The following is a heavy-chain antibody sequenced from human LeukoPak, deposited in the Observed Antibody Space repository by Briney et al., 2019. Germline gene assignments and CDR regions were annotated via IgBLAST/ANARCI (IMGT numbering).Heavy chain of an antibody. CDR1: GGSISSYY. V-gene: IGHV4-4*07. D-gene: IGHD2-8*01. J-gene: IGHJ4*02. CDR3: AREPLGYCTNGVCLVDY. Sequence: SETLSLXCTVSGGSISSYYWSWIRQPAGKGLEWIGRIYTSGSTNYNPSLKGRVTMSVDTSKNQFSLKLSSVTAADTAVYYCAREPLGYCTNGVCLVDYWGQGTLVTVSS. CDR2: IYTSGST.